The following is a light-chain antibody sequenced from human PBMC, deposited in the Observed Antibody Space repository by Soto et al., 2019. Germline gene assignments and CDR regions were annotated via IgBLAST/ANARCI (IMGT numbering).Light chain of an antibody. CDR2: GAS. V-gene: IGKV3-20*01. CDR3: QPYGSAQYT. Sequence: IVLTQSPGTLSLSPGEGASVSCRASQSLNSGYLAWYQQKPGQAPRLLIYGASSRASGIPDRFRGSRSGTNFTLGISRLEHEDVAVYFCQPYGSAQYTFGQGTKLEIK. J-gene: IGKJ2*01. CDR1: QSLNSGY.